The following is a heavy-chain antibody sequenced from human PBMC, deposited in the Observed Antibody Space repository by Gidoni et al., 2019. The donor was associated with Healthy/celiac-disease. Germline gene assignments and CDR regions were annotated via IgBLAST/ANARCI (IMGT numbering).Heavy chain of an antibody. CDR2: IYPGDSDT. CDR1: GYTFTSYL. Sequence: EVQLVQSGAEVNKPGVSLMISFTGSGYTFTSYLIGWVRQMPGKGLGWMGSIYPGDSDTRYSPSFQGQVTISADKSISTAYLQWSSLKASDTAMYCCARPSPGGGTFCAFDIWGQGTMVTVSS. J-gene: IGHJ3*02. CDR3: ARPSPGGGTFCAFDI. V-gene: IGHV5-51*01. D-gene: IGHD1-1*01.